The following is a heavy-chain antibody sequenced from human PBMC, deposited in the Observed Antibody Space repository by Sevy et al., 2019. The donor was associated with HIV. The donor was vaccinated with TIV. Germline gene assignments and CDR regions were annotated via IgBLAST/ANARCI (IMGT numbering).Heavy chain of an antibody. Sequence: GGSLILSCAASGFTFSSYAMSWVRQAPGKGLEWVSAISGSGGSTYYADSVKGRFTISRDNSKNTLYLQMNSLRAEDTAVYYCARRGPYGSGSYYPDYFDYWGQGTLVTVSS. CDR3: ARRGPYGSGSYYPDYFDY. CDR2: ISGSGGST. V-gene: IGHV3-23*01. J-gene: IGHJ4*02. D-gene: IGHD3-10*01. CDR1: GFTFSSYA.